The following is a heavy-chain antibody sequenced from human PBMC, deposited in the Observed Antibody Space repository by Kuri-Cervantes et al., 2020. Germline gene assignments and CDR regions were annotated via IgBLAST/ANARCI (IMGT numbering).Heavy chain of an antibody. CDR1: GFTFSSYW. J-gene: IGHJ4*02. CDR2: IKQDGSEK. CDR3: ARYSSSWYRRGYYFDY. V-gene: IGHV3-7*01. Sequence: GESLKISCAASGFTFSSYWMSWVRQAPGKGLEWVANIKQDGSEKYYVDSVKGRFTISRDKAKNSLYLQMNSLRAEDTAVYYCARYSSSWYRRGYYFDYWGQGTLVTVSS. D-gene: IGHD6-13*01.